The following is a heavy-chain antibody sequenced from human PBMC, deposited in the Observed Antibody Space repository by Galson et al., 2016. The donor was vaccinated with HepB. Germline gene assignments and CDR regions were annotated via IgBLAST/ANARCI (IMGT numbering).Heavy chain of an antibody. D-gene: IGHD2-2*01. CDR2: ISTYNGNT. CDR3: ARDLIVLGPAVMGKKSGTPDY. V-gene: IGHV1-18*04. Sequence: SVKVSCKASGYTFTNYGITWVRQAPGQGLEWMGWISTYNGNTNYAQKLQGRVSMTTDTSTSTAYMELGSLRSDDTALYYCARDLIVLGPAVMGKKSGTPDYWGQGSLVTVSS. J-gene: IGHJ4*02. CDR1: GYTFTNYG.